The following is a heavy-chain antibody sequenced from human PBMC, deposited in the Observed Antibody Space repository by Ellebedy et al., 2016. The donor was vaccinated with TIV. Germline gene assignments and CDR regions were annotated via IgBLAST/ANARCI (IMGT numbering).Heavy chain of an antibody. Sequence: PGGSLRLSCAASGFTFSSHDMHWVRQGTGKGLDWVSAIGSDGDTSYSGSVKGRFTISRENGKNSVYLQMNSLRAEDTAVYYCARASAGLDYWGQGTLVTVSS. V-gene: IGHV3-13*01. D-gene: IGHD6-13*01. CDR3: ARASAGLDY. CDR1: GFTFSSHD. CDR2: IGSDGDT. J-gene: IGHJ4*02.